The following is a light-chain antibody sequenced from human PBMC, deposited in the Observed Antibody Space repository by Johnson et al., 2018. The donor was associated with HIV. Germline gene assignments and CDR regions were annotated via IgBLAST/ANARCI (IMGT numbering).Light chain of an antibody. V-gene: IGLV1-51*02. CDR2: ETT. J-gene: IGLJ1*01. CDR3: ATCDNSLRV. CDR1: SSNIGNNY. Sequence: QSVLTQPPSVSAAPGQNVTISCSGSSSNIGNNYISWYQQLPGTAPKLLIYETTKRPSGIPDRFSGSRSGTSATLGITGLQTGDEADYYCATCDNSLRVFGPGTKVTV.